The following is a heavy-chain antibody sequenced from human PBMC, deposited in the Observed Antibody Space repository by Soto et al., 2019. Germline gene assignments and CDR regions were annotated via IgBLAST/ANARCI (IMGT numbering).Heavy chain of an antibody. D-gene: IGHD3-16*02. CDR3: ARIPYDNIWCSYRYPVNDAIDS. CDR2: ISHSGST. V-gene: IGHV4-59*01. CDR1: GGSISSYY. Sequence: SETLSLTCTVSGGSISSYYWSWIRQPPGKGLEWIGYISHSGSTNYNPSLRSRVTISVDTSKNQFSLKLSSVTAADTAVYYCARIPYDNIWCSYRYPVNDAIDSCGQALMVNV. J-gene: IGHJ3*02.